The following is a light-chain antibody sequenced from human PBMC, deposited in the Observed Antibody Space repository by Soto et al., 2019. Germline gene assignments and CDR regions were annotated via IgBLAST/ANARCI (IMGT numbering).Light chain of an antibody. CDR1: QGISNY. V-gene: IGKV1-27*01. Sequence: DIQMTQSPSSLTASVGDRVTTTCRASQGISNYLVWYQQKPGKVPKLLIYAASTLQSGVPSRFSGSGSGTDFTLTISSLQPEDVATYYCQKYNGAQWAFGQGTKVEIK. J-gene: IGKJ1*01. CDR3: QKYNGAQWA. CDR2: AAS.